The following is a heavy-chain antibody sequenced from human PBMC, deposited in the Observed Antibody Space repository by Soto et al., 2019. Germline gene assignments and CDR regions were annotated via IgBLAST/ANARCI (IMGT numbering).Heavy chain of an antibody. D-gene: IGHD3-9*01. CDR2: IYYSGST. CDR3: ARVILTGFNFDY. V-gene: IGHV4-31*03. CDR1: GGSISSGGYY. J-gene: IGHJ4*02. Sequence: SETLSLTCTVSGGSISSGGYYWSCIRQHPGKGLEWIGYIYYSGSTYYNPSLKSRVTISVDTSKNQFSLKLSSVTAADTAVYYCARVILTGFNFDYWGQGTLVTVSS.